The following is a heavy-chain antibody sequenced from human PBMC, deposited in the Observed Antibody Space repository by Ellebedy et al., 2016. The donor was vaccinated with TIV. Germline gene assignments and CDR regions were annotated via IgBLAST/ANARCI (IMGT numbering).Heavy chain of an antibody. J-gene: IGHJ4*02. CDR1: GYHFNSYG. CDR2: ITIYNDNT. CDR3: ATSISPEIVVVPAALDY. V-gene: IGHV1-18*01. D-gene: IGHD2-2*01. Sequence: AASVKVSCKASGYHFNSYGISWVRQAPGQGLEWMGWITIYNDNTNYAQKFQGRISMITDTSTSTAFMELWSLRSDDTAVYYCATSISPEIVVVPAALDYWGQGTLVTVSS.